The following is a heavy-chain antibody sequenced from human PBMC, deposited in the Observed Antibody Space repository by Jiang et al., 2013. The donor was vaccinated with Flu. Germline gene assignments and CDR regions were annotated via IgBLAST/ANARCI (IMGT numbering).Heavy chain of an antibody. J-gene: IGHJ4*02. V-gene: IGHV3-33*01. CDR1: GFTFSSYG. CDR2: IWYDGSNK. D-gene: IGHD5-18*01. CDR3: ARGSGEDTAMDWYFDY. Sequence: VQLVESGGGVVQPGRSLRLSCAASGFTFSSYGMHWVRQAPGKGLEWVAVIWYDGSNKYYADSVKGRFTISRDNSKNTLYLQMNSLRAEDTAVYYCARGSGEDTAMDWYFDYWGQGT.